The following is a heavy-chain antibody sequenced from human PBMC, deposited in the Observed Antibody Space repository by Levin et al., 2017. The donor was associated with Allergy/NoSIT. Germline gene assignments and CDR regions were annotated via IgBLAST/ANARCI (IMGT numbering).Heavy chain of an antibody. CDR1: GYTFTGYY. V-gene: IGHV1-2*02. Sequence: ASVKVSCKASGYTFTGYYMHWVRQAPGQGLEWMGWINPNSGGTNYAQKFQGRVTMTRDTSISTAYMELSRLRSDDTAVYYCARVSGSDYYDSSGYYLPYWGQGTLVTVSS. D-gene: IGHD3-22*01. CDR3: ARVSGSDYYDSSGYYLPY. CDR2: INPNSGGT. J-gene: IGHJ4*02.